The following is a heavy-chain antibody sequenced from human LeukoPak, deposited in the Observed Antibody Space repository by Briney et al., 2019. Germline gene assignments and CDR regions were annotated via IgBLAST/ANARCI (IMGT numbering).Heavy chain of an antibody. D-gene: IGHD3-10*01. CDR1: GFTFSSYA. CDR3: AKGASYYGSGSYFDY. J-gene: IGHJ4*02. CDR2: ISGNGGST. Sequence: GGSLRLSCAASGFTFSSYAMSWVRQAPGKGLEWVSAISGNGGSTYYADSVKGRFTISRDNSKNTLYLQMNSLRAEDTAVYYCAKGASYYGSGSYFDYWGQGTLVTVSS. V-gene: IGHV3-23*01.